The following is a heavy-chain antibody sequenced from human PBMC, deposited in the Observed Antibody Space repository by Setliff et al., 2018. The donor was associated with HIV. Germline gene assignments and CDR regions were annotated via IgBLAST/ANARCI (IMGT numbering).Heavy chain of an antibody. CDR2: FRPTGNAYYANP. CDR1: GGSISSHF. CDR3: ARGFSSAFFHEFFDY. J-gene: IGHJ4*02. Sequence: SETLSLTCTVSGGSISSHFWNWIRQPAGKGLEWIGRFRPTGNAYYANPYYNPSLKSRVTMSVDTSKSQFSLKLRSVTAADTAVYFCARGFSSAFFHEFFDYWGQGTLVTVSS. D-gene: IGHD3-22*01. V-gene: IGHV4-4*07.